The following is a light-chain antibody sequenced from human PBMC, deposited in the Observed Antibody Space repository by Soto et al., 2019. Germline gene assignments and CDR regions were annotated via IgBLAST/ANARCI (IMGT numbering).Light chain of an antibody. CDR3: QQYQDWPRT. CDR1: QSVSSS. V-gene: IGKV3-15*01. CDR2: EVS. Sequence: EIVLTQSPGTLSLSPGERATLSCRASQSVSSSSLAWYQHRPGQAPRLLIYEVSTRATYIPARFSGRGSRTEFTLTISSLQSEDSAVYYCQQYQDWPRTFGQGTKVDI. J-gene: IGKJ1*01.